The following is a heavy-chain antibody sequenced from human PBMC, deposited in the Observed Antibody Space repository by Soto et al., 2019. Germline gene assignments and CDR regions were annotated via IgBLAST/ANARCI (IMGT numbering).Heavy chain of an antibody. CDR1: GFSFSDHY. Sequence: EVQLEESGGGSVQPGGSLRLSCAASGFSFSDHYMDWVRQTPGQGPEWLARIRDRAHSFTTEYAASVKGRFTISRDESKSLLYLQMNSLISEDTAVYYCVRGKGLVGRTYYYDLDVWGQGTTVTVSS. J-gene: IGHJ6*02. CDR3: VRGKGLVGRTYYYDLDV. D-gene: IGHD2-8*02. V-gene: IGHV3-72*01. CDR2: IRDRAHSFTT.